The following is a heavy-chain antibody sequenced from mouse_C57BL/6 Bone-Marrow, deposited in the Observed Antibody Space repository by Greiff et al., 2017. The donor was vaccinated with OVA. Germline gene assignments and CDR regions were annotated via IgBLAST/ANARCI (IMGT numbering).Heavy chain of an antibody. CDR1: GYTFTSYW. V-gene: IGHV1-64*01. CDR2: IHPNSGST. D-gene: IGHD2-4*01. CDR3: ASYDYAFAY. J-gene: IGHJ3*01. Sequence: VQLQESGAELVKPGASVKLSCKASGYTFTSYWMHWVKQRPGQGLEWIGMIHPNSGSTNYNEKFKSKATLTVDKSSSTAYMQLSSLTSEDSAVYYCASYDYAFAYWGQGTLVTVSA.